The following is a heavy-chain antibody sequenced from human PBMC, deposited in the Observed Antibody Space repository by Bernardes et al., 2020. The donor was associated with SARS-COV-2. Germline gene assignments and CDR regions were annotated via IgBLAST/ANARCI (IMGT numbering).Heavy chain of an antibody. CDR2: INHSGST. J-gene: IGHJ4*02. D-gene: IGHD2-15*01. V-gene: IGHV4-34*01. CDR1: GGSFSGYY. Sequence: SEPLSLTCAVYGGSFSGYYWNWIRQPPGKGLEWIGEINHSGSTNYNPSLKSRVTISVDTSKNQFSLKLSSVTAADTAVYYCARGEDTLGPILLDYWGQGTLVTVSS. CDR3: ARGEDTLGPILLDY.